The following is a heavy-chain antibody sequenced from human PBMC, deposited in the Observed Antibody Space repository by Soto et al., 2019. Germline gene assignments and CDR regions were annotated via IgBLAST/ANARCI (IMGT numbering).Heavy chain of an antibody. CDR3: ARVARGGYNWNYGSNYFDY. J-gene: IGHJ4*02. D-gene: IGHD1-7*01. V-gene: IGHV4-59*01. CDR2: IYYSGST. Sequence: SETLSLTCTVSGGSISSYYWSWIRQPPGKGLEWIGYIYYSGSTNYNPSLKSRVTISVDTSKNQFSLKLSSVTAADTAVYYCARVARGGYNWNYGSNYFDYWGQGTLVTVSS. CDR1: GGSISSYY.